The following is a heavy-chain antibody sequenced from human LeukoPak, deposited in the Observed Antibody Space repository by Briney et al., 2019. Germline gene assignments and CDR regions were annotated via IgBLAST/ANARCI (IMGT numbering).Heavy chain of an antibody. D-gene: IGHD3-3*01. V-gene: IGHV3-30*02. CDR2: IWYDGSNK. Sequence: PGGSLRLSCAASGFTFSSYGMHWVRQAPGKGLEWVAVIWYDGSNKYYADSVKGRFTISRDNSKNTLYLQMNSLRAEDTAVYYCAKGQRIFGVVTDYWGQGTLVTVSS. CDR3: AKGQRIFGVVTDY. J-gene: IGHJ4*02. CDR1: GFTFSSYG.